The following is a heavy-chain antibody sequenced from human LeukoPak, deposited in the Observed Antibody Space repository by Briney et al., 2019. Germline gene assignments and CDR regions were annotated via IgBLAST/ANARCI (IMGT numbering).Heavy chain of an antibody. Sequence: GSSVKVSCKASGGTFSIYAISWVRQAPGQGLEWMGRIIPILGIANYAQKFQGRVTITADKSTSTAYMELSSLRSEDTAVYYCARENGYNSLLGYWGQGTLVTVSS. J-gene: IGHJ4*02. CDR1: GGTFSIYA. CDR2: IIPILGIA. D-gene: IGHD5-24*01. CDR3: ARENGYNSLLGY. V-gene: IGHV1-69*04.